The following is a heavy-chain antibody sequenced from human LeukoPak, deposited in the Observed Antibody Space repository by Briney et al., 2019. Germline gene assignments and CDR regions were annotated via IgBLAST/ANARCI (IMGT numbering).Heavy chain of an antibody. CDR3: AKDYESGDIVVVVAAFDYFDY. Sequence: GGSLRLSCAASGFTFSSYAMSWVRQAPGKGLEWVSAISGSGGSTYYADSVKGRFTISRDNSKNTLHLQMNSLRAEDTAVYYCAKDYESGDIVVVVAAFDYFDYWGQGTLVTVSS. V-gene: IGHV3-23*01. CDR2: ISGSGGST. D-gene: IGHD2-15*01. CDR1: GFTFSSYA. J-gene: IGHJ4*02.